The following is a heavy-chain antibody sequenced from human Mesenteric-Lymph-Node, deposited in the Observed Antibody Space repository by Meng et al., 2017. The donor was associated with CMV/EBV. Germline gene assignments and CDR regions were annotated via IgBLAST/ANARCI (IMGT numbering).Heavy chain of an antibody. J-gene: IGHJ6*02. Sequence: ASVKVSCKASGYRFTAHYIHWVRQAPGQGLEWMGWINPNSGGTNYAQKFQGRVTMTGDTSISTAYMELSRLTSDDTAVYYCARDQDLSRTGQYYYYCMDAWGQGTTVTVSS. CDR3: ARDQDLSRTGQYYYYCMDA. V-gene: IGHV1-2*02. CDR1: GYRFTAHY. D-gene: IGHD3/OR15-3a*01. CDR2: INPNSGGT.